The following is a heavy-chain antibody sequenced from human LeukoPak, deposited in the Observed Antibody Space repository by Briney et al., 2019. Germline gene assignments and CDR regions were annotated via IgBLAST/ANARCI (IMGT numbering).Heavy chain of an antibody. CDR2: ISWNSGSI. D-gene: IGHD6-19*01. CDR3: AKDRRAVAGTIGVAFDI. J-gene: IGHJ3*02. CDR1: GFTFDDYA. V-gene: IGHV3-9*01. Sequence: GGSLRLSCAASGFTFDDYAMHWVRQAPGKGLEWVSGISWNSGSIGYADSVKGRFTISRDNAKNSLYLQMNSLRAEDTALYYCAKDRRAVAGTIGVAFDIWGQGTMVTVSS.